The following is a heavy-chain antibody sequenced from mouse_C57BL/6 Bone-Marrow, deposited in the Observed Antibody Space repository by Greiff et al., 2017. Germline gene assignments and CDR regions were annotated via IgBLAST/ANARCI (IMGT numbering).Heavy chain of an antibody. J-gene: IGHJ4*01. Sequence: EVQLQQSGPELVKPGASVKISCKASGYTFTDYYMHWVKQSHGKSLEWIGDINPNNGGTSYNQKLKGKATLAVDKSSSTAYMELRSLTSENSAVYYCARPDHYNVYAMDYWGQGTSVTVSS. CDR1: GYTFTDYY. D-gene: IGHD1-2*01. CDR2: INPNNGGT. V-gene: IGHV1-26*01. CDR3: ARPDHYNVYAMDY.